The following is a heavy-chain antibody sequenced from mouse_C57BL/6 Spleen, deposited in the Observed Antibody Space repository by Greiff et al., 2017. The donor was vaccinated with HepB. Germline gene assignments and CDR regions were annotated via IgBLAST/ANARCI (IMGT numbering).Heavy chain of an antibody. Sequence: VQLKESGPELVKPGASVKISCKASGYSFTDYNMNWVKQSNGKSLEWIGVINPNYGTTSYNQKFKGKATLTVDQSSSTAYMQLNSLTSEDSAVYYCARSIGSSLHWYFDVWGTGTTVTVSS. D-gene: IGHD1-1*01. J-gene: IGHJ1*03. CDR3: ARSIGSSLHWYFDV. V-gene: IGHV1-39*01. CDR1: GYSFTDYN. CDR2: INPNYGTT.